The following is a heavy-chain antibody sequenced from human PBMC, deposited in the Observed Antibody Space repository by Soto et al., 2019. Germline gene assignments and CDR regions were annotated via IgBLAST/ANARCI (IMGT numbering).Heavy chain of an antibody. V-gene: IGHV3-53*02. D-gene: IGHD3-22*01. CDR1: GFTVSSNY. J-gene: IGHJ3*02. CDR2: IYSGGST. CDR3: ARDYYDCSLNGVIDAFDI. Sequence: EVQLVETGGGLIQPGGSLRLSCAASGFTVSSNYMSWVRQAPGKGLEWVSVIYSGGSTYYADSVKGRFTIYRDNSKNTLYLQMNSLRAEDTAVYYCARDYYDCSLNGVIDAFDIWCQGTMVTVSS.